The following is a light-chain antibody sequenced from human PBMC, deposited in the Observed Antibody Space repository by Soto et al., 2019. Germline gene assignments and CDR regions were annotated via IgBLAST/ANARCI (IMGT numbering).Light chain of an antibody. V-gene: IGKV3-20*01. CDR2: GAS. J-gene: IGKJ4*01. CDR3: QQYDNSPLT. Sequence: LLTQSPGTLSLSPGERSTLRCRASQSVSSSYLAWYQQKPGQAPRLLIYGASNRATGIPDRFSGSGSGTDFTLTISRLEPEDFAVYYCQQYDNSPLTFGGGTKVDIK. CDR1: QSVSSSY.